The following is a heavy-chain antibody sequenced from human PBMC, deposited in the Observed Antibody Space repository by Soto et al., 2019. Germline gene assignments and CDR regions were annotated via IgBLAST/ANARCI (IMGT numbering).Heavy chain of an antibody. CDR1: GGSISSYY. V-gene: IGHV4-4*07. D-gene: IGHD3-22*01. Sequence: SETLSLTCTVSGGSISSYYWSWIRQPAGKGLEWIGHIYTSGSTNYNPSLKSRVTISVDTSKNQFSLKLSSVTAADTAVYYCARAYDSSGNDAFDIWGQGTMVTVSS. CDR2: IYTSGST. CDR3: ARAYDSSGNDAFDI. J-gene: IGHJ3*02.